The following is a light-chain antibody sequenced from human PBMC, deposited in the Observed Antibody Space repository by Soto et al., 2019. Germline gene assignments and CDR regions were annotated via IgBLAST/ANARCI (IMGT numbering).Light chain of an antibody. CDR1: QSISNY. Sequence: DIQMTQSPSSLSASVGDRVTITCRAGQSISNYLNWYQYKPGKAPKLLIYAASSLQSGVPSRFRGSGSGTEFTLTISSLLSEDFAIYFCQHSYTIPRTFGQGNKV. J-gene: IGKJ1*01. CDR3: QHSYTIPRT. V-gene: IGKV1-39*01. CDR2: AAS.